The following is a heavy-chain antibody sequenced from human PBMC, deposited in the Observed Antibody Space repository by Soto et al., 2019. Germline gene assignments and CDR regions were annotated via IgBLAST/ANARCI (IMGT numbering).Heavy chain of an antibody. D-gene: IGHD3-3*01. Sequence: PGGSLRLSCAASGFTFSSYSMNWVRQAPGKGLEWVSSISSSSSYIYYADSVKGRFTISRDNAKNSLYPQMNSLRAEDTAVYYCARGRTIFGVVIMEDAFDSWGQGKMVTVSS. CDR3: ARGRTIFGVVIMEDAFDS. CDR1: GFTFSSYS. CDR2: ISSSSSYI. J-gene: IGHJ3*02. V-gene: IGHV3-21*01.